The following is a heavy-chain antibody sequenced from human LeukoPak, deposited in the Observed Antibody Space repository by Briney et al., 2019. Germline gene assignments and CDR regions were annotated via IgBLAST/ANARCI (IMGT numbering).Heavy chain of an antibody. D-gene: IGHD4-17*01. Sequence: PGRSLRLSCAASGFTFSSYSMNWVRQAPGKGLEWVSYISSSSSTIYYADSVKGRFTISRDNAKNSLYLQMNSLRAEDTAVYYCARAARGVDYWGQGTLVTVSS. CDR1: GFTFSSYS. V-gene: IGHV3-48*04. CDR3: ARAARGVDY. CDR2: ISSSSSTI. J-gene: IGHJ4*02.